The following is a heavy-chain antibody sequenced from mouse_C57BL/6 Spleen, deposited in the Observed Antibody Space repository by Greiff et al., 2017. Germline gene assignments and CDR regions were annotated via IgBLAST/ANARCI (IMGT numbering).Heavy chain of an antibody. CDR3: AGGRRGEKTYYFDY. CDR2: ISSGGDYI. J-gene: IGHJ2*01. V-gene: IGHV5S21*01. Sequence: EVKVEESGEGLVKPGGSLKLSCAASGFTFSSYAMSWVRQTPEKRLEWVAYISSGGDYIYYADTVKGRFTISRDNARNTLYLQMSSLKSEDTAMYYCAGGRRGEKTYYFDYWGQGTTLTVSA. CDR1: GFTFSSYA.